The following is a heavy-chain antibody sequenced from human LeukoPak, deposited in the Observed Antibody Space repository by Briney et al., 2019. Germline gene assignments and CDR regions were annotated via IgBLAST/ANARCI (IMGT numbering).Heavy chain of an antibody. CDR2: IHYSGST. Sequence: SETLSLTCTVSGGSINGFYWSWIRQSRGKGLEWIGYIHYSGSTNYNPSLKSRITISVDTSKNQFSLRLSSVTAADTAMYFCARVIGNYFPDYWGQGTLVTVSS. V-gene: IGHV4-59*01. CDR3: ARVIGNYFPDY. D-gene: IGHD4-11*01. CDR1: GGSINGFY. J-gene: IGHJ4*02.